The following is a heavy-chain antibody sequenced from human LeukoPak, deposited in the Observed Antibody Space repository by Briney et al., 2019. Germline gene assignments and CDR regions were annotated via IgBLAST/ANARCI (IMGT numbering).Heavy chain of an antibody. CDR3: TRRRGPSVYHGYDYFDY. Sequence: GGSLRLSCAASGFTFSGSAMRWVRQASGKGLEWVGRIRSKANSYATACAAWVKGRLTITRDDSKNTGYLQMNSLKTEDTAVYYCTRRRGPSVYHGYDYFDYWGQGTLVTVSS. CDR2: IRSKANSYAT. V-gene: IGHV3-73*01. D-gene: IGHD5-12*01. J-gene: IGHJ4*02. CDR1: GFTFSGSA.